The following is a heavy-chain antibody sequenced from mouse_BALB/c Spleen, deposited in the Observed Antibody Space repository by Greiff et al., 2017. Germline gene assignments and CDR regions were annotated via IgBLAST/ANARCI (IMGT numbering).Heavy chain of an antibody. CDR2: IWTGGGT. CDR3: VRDHYDYPLSY. V-gene: IGHV2-9-2*01. Sequence: QVQLKESGPGLVAPSQSLSITCTVSGFSLTSYDISWIRQPPGKGLEWLGVIWTGGGTNYNSAFMSRLSISKDNSKSQVFLKMNSLQTDDTAIYYCVRDHYDYPLSYWGQGTLVTVSA. D-gene: IGHD2-4*01. CDR1: GFSLTSYD. J-gene: IGHJ3*01.